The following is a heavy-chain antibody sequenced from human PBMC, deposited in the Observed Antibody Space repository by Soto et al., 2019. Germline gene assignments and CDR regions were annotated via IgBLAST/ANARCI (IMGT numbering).Heavy chain of an antibody. D-gene: IGHD6-6*01. J-gene: IGHJ4*02. CDR2: ISSSKYI. Sequence: GGSLRLSCAASGFIFSSYTMNWVRQAPGKGLEWVSSISSSKYIYDADSVKGRFTISRDNAKNSLYLQMNSLRAEDTAVYYCARDSEYSSSSWPLDYWGQGTLVTVSS. CDR3: ARDSEYSSSSWPLDY. CDR1: GFIFSSYT. V-gene: IGHV3-21*01.